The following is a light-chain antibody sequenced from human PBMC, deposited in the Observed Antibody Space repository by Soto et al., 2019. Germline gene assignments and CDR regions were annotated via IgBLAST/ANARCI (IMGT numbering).Light chain of an antibody. Sequence: DIHLTQSPSILSASVGDRVTLTCRASQDVSDFLAWYQHAPGKAPNLLIYGGYTLQSGVPSSFSGSGSGTEFSLTITGLQPEDFATYYCQYLNGVPTITFGQGTRLELK. J-gene: IGKJ5*01. CDR1: QDVSDF. V-gene: IGKV1-9*01. CDR2: GGY. CDR3: QYLNGVPTIT.